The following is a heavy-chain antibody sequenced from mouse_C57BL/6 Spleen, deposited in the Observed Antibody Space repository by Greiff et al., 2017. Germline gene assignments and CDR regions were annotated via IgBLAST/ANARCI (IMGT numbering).Heavy chain of an antibody. Sequence: EVKLVESGGGLVQPGGSLKLSCAASGFTFSDYYMYWVRQTPEKRLEWVAYISNGGGSTYYPDTVKGRFTISRDNAKNTLYLQMSRLKSEDTAMYYCARQDGYWGYFDVWGTGTTVTVSS. CDR1: GFTFSDYY. J-gene: IGHJ1*03. CDR2: ISNGGGST. V-gene: IGHV5-12*01. CDR3: ARQDGYWGYFDV. D-gene: IGHD2-3*01.